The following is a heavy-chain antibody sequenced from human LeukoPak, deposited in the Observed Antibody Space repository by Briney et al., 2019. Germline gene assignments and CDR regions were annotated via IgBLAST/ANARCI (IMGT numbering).Heavy chain of an antibody. D-gene: IGHD3-22*01. CDR1: GGSFSGYY. J-gene: IGHJ4*02. CDR3: ARVKYYYDSSGYYYFDY. Sequence: PSETLSLTCAVCGGSFSGYYWSWIRQPPGKGLEWIGEINHSGSTNYNPSLKSRVTISVDTSKNQFSLKLSSVTAADTAVYYCARVKYYYDSSGYYYFDYWGQGTLVTVSS. V-gene: IGHV4-34*01. CDR2: INHSGST.